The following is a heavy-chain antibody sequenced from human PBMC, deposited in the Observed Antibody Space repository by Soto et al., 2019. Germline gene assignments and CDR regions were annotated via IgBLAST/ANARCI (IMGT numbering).Heavy chain of an antibody. D-gene: IGHD3-3*01. CDR2: ISAYNGNT. CDR3: ARDRSDYDFWSGYQNWFDP. Sequence: QVQLVQSGAEVKKPGASVKVSCKASGYTFTSYGISWVRQAPGQGLEWMGWISAYNGNTNYPQKLQGRVTMTTDPSTSTAYMELRSLRSDDTAVYYCARDRSDYDFWSGYQNWFDPWGQGTLVTVSS. V-gene: IGHV1-18*01. CDR1: GYTFTSYG. J-gene: IGHJ5*02.